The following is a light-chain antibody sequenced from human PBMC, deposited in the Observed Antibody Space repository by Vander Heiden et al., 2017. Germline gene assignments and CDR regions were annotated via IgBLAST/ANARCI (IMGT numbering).Light chain of an antibody. J-gene: IGKJ1*01. Sequence: DLQMTQSPSSLSASVGDRVTITCPASQGISNYLAWDQQKPGKVPKLLIYAASPLQSALQYRSRGSGSGTDFMLTISSLEPEDVVTDDGPKIETFGQGTKVELK. CDR2: AAS. V-gene: IGKV1-27*01. CDR3: PKIET. CDR1: QGISNY.